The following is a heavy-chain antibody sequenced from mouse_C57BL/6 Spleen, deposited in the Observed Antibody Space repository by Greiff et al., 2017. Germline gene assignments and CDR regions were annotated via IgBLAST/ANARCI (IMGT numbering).Heavy chain of an antibody. V-gene: IGHV1-55*01. CDR3: ARQGTGTSYFDY. J-gene: IGHJ2*01. Sequence: QVQLQQPGAELVKPGASVKMSCKASGYTFTSYWITWVKQRPGQGLEWIGDIYPGSGSTNYNEKFKSKATLTVDTSSSTAYMQLSSLTSKDSAVYYCARQGTGTSYFDYWGQGTTLTVSS. CDR1: GYTFTSYW. D-gene: IGHD4-1*01. CDR2: IYPGSGST.